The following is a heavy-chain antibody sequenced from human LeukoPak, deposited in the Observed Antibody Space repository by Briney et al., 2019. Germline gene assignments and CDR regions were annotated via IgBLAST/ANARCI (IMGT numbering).Heavy chain of an antibody. V-gene: IGHV4-39*01. J-gene: IGHJ5*02. D-gene: IGHD2-2*01. CDR3: VTLGYCSSTSCYANWLDP. CDR2: IYYSGST. Sequence: SETLSLTCTVSGGSISSSSYYWGWIRQPPGKGLEWIGSIYYSGSTYYNPSLKSRVTISVDTSKNQFSLKLSSVTAADTAVYYGVTLGYCSSTSCYANWLDPWGQGTLVTVSS. CDR1: GGSISSSSYY.